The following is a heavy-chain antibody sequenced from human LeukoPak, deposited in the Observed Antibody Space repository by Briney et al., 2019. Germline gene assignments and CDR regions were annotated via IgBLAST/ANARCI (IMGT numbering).Heavy chain of an antibody. CDR1: GYAFTSYG. D-gene: IGHD2-15*01. J-gene: IGHJ3*02. Sequence: GASVKVSCKASGYAFTSYGISWVRQAPGQGLEWMWWISAYNGNTNYAPKLQGRVTMTTDTSTSTAYMELRSLRSDDTAVYYCAREDCSGGSCYSLSLTPVFHVFDIWGQGTMVTVSS. CDR3: AREDCSGGSCYSLSLTPVFHVFDI. V-gene: IGHV1-18*01. CDR2: ISAYNGNT.